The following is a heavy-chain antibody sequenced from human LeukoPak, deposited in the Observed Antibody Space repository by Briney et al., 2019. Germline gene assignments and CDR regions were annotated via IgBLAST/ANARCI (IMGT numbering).Heavy chain of an antibody. CDR1: GFTFSPYW. J-gene: IGHJ4*02. Sequence: GGSLRLSCAASGFTFSPYWMHWVRQAPGKGLVWVSRINSDGSTTTYADSVKGRFTISRDNAKNTLSLQMNSLRAEDTAVYYCAREGWGATEFDYWGQGTLVTVSS. D-gene: IGHD1-26*01. V-gene: IGHV3-74*01. CDR3: AREGWGATEFDY. CDR2: INSDGSTT.